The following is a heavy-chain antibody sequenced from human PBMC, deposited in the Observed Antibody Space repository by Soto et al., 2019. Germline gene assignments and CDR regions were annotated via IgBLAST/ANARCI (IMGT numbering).Heavy chain of an antibody. D-gene: IGHD3-22*01. Sequence: SETLSLTCTVSGGSISSSSYYWGWIRQPPGKGLEWIGSIYYSGSTYYNPSLKSRVTISVDRSKNQFSLKLSSVTAADTAVYYCARGSNRNGYYEGFDNWGQGTLVTVPQ. CDR1: GGSISSSSYY. CDR3: ARGSNRNGYYEGFDN. J-gene: IGHJ5*02. V-gene: IGHV4-39*07. CDR2: IYYSGST.